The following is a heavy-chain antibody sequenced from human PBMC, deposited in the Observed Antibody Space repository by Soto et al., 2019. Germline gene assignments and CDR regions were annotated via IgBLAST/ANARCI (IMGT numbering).Heavy chain of an antibody. V-gene: IGHV1-18*01. J-gene: IGHJ4*01. D-gene: IGHD3-22*01. CDR3: ARGPTDYYDNSANYFLDY. Sequence: QVQLVQSGAEVKKPGASVKVSCKASGYTFITYGVSWVRQAPGQGLDWLGWISPYNGNTRYAERLQCRVNMTTDTTTNTAYMELRNLRSDDTAVYYCARGPTDYYDNSANYFLDYWGHGTLVTVSS. CDR2: ISPYNGNT. CDR1: GYTFITYG.